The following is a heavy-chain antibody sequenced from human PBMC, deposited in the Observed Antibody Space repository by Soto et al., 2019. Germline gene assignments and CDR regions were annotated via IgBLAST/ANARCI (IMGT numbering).Heavy chain of an antibody. CDR3: AKGQNSGTYRFYFDY. CDR1: GITLSNYA. D-gene: IGHD1-26*01. J-gene: IGHJ4*02. CDR2: ISASGGST. V-gene: IGHV3-23*01. Sequence: VSLRLSGAASGITLSNYAMSWVRQAAGKGPEWVSGISASGGSTSYADSVKGRFTISRDNSKNTLYLQMNSLRAVDTAVYHCAKGQNSGTYRFYFDYWGQGALVTVSS.